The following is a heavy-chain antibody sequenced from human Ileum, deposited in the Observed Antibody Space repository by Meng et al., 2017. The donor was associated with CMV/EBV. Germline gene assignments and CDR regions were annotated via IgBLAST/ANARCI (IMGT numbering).Heavy chain of an antibody. CDR3: ARDVGIVGVPYYFDY. V-gene: IGHV1-18*01. CDR1: GYTFTTYG. J-gene: IGHJ4*02. CDR2: ISVSNGNT. Sequence: ASVKVSCKASGYTFTTYGISWVRQAPGQGLEWMGWISVSNGNTNYAQKLQGRVTMTTDTFTSTAYMELRSLRSDDTAVYYCARDVGIVGVPYYFDYWGQGTLVTVSS. D-gene: IGHD1-26*01.